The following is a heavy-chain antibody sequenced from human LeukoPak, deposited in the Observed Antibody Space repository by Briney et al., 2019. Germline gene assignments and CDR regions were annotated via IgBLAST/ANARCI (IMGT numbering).Heavy chain of an antibody. CDR2: SHYSGSA. V-gene: IGHV4-61*05. CDR1: VGSISSSHYC. D-gene: IGHD2-2*01. Sequence: SETLSLTCTVSVGSISSSHYCGGWIRQSPGKGLAWIGYSHYSGSANFNPSRKIPVSISVDTSKNQFSLNLRSLNATATALYYWGGGGYCSSASCHAPLSDWWGPGIVVTVSS. J-gene: IGHJ4*02. CDR3: GGGGYCSSASCHAPLSDW.